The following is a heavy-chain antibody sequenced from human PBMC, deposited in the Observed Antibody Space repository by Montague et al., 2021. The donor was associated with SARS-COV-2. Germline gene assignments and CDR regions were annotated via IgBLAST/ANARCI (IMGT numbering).Heavy chain of an antibody. D-gene: IGHD3-10*01. CDR1: GFIFSSYS. J-gene: IGHJ4*02. CDR3: ARESPYYGSGSEGFDY. V-gene: IGHV3-21*01. Sequence: SLRLSCAASGFIFSSYSMNWVRQAPGKGLEWVSSISSSSSYIYYADSVKGRFTISRDNAKNSLYLQMNSLRAEDTAVYYCARESPYYGSGSEGFDYWGQGTLVTVSS. CDR2: ISSSSSYI.